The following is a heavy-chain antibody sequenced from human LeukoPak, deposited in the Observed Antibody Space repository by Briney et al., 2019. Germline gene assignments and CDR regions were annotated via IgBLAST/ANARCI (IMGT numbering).Heavy chain of an antibody. D-gene: IGHD2-21*02. Sequence: ASETLSLTCAVYGGSFSGYYWSWIRQPPGKGLEWIGEINHSGSTNYNPSLKSRVTISVDTSKNQFSLKLSSVTAADTAVYYCAKGVKQIVVVTAQHYLDYWGQGTLVTVSS. CDR3: AKGVKQIVVVTAQHYLDY. V-gene: IGHV4-34*01. J-gene: IGHJ4*02. CDR2: INHSGST. CDR1: GGSFSGYY.